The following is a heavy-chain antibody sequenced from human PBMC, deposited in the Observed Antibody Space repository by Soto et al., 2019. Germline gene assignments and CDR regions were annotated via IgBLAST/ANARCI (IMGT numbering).Heavy chain of an antibody. Sequence: PSETLSLTCTVSGGSISSSSYYWGWIRQPPGKGLEGIGSIYYSGNTYYNPSLKSRVTISVDTSKNQFSLKLSSVTAADPAVYYCARRTVVVPGAISSYYYMDVWGKGTTVTVSS. CDR1: GGSISSSSYY. CDR3: ARRTVVVPGAISSYYYMDV. V-gene: IGHV4-39*01. J-gene: IGHJ6*03. CDR2: IYYSGNT. D-gene: IGHD2-2*01.